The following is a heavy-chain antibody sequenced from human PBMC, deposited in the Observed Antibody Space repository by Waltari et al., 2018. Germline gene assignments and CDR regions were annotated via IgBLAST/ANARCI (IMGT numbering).Heavy chain of an antibody. V-gene: IGHV4-59*01. Sequence: QVQLQESGPGLVKPSETLSLTCTVSGGSISSYYWSWIRQPPGKGLEWIGYIYYSGSTNYNPSLQSRVTISVDTSKNQFSLKLRSVTAADTAVYYCARGESSGWYLDYWGQGTLVTVSS. D-gene: IGHD6-19*01. CDR1: GGSISSYY. CDR3: ARGESSGWYLDY. J-gene: IGHJ4*02. CDR2: IYYSGST.